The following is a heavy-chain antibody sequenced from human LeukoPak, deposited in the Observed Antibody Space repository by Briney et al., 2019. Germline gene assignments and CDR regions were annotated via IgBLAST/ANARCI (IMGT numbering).Heavy chain of an antibody. V-gene: IGHV4-30-2*01. Sequence: SQTLSLTCTVSGGSISSGGYYWSWIRQPPGKGLEWIGYIYHSGSTYYNPSLKSRVAISVDRSKNQFSLKLSSVTAADTAVYYCARVNRGNSSPFDYWGQGTLVTVSS. CDR1: GGSISSGGYY. D-gene: IGHD6-13*01. J-gene: IGHJ4*02. CDR2: IYHSGST. CDR3: ARVNRGNSSPFDY.